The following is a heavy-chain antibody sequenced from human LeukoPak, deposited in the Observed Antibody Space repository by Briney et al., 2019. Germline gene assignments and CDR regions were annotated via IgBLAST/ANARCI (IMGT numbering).Heavy chain of an antibody. V-gene: IGHV7-4-1*02. J-gene: IGHJ5*02. CDR2: INTNTGNP. Sequence: ASVKVSCKASGYTFTSYDINWVRQATGQGLEWMGWINTNTGNPTYAQGFTGRFVFSLDTSVSTAYLQISSLKAEDTAVYYCARGSVVVTEPDPNWFDPWGQGTLVTVSS. CDR3: ARGSVVVTEPDPNWFDP. D-gene: IGHD2-21*02. CDR1: GYTFTSYD.